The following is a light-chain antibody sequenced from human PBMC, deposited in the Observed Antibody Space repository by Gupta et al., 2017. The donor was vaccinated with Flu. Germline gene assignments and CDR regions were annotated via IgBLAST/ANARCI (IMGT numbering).Light chain of an antibody. Sequence: PVTLSVSPGERATLSCWASQDISINLAWYQEKPGRGPRLLILDAHTRATGIPARFSGRGSGTEFTLTISSLQSEDCSMYYCLQYENWPPAFGQGTKVEIK. CDR2: DAH. CDR1: QDISIN. J-gene: IGKJ1*01. CDR3: LQYENWPPA. V-gene: IGKV3-15*01.